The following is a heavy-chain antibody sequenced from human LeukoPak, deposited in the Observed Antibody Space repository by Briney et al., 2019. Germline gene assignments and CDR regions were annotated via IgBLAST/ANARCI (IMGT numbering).Heavy chain of an antibody. CDR2: IYTSGST. CDR3: ASLRVGGGFGEPQRFDN. Sequence: TLSLTCTVSGGSISSGSYYWSWIRQPAGKGLEWIGRIYTSGSTNYNPSLKSRVTISVDTSKNQFSLKLSSVTAADAAVYYCASLRVGGGFGEPQRFDNWGQGTVVTVSS. CDR1: GGSISSGSYY. D-gene: IGHD3-10*01. J-gene: IGHJ4*02. V-gene: IGHV4-61*02.